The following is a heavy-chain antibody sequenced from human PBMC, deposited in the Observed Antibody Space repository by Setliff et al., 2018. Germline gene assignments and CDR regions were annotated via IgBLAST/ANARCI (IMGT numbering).Heavy chain of an antibody. CDR1: GGTFSNYG. V-gene: IGHV1-69*05. J-gene: IGHJ6*03. CDR3: ANEHGTTVTVENYHYYMDV. Sequence: SVKVSCKASGGTFSNYGISWVRQAPGQGLEWMGGTIPIFGTTDYAQKFQGRVTIITDDSTSTAFMQLSSLTSEDTAVYYCANEHGTTVTVENYHYYMDVWGKGTTVTVSS. CDR2: TIPIFGTT. D-gene: IGHD4-4*01.